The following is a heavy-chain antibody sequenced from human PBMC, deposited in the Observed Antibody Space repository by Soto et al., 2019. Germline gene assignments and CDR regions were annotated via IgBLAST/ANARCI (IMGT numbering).Heavy chain of an antibody. J-gene: IGHJ6*02. CDR2: IYYSGST. Sequence: PSETLSRTWTVSGGSISSYYWSWIRQPPGKGLEWIGYIYYSGSTNYNPSLKSRVTISVDTSKNQFSLKLSSVTAADTAVYYCAREWRWGMDVWGQGTTVTVSS. CDR3: AREWRWGMDV. V-gene: IGHV4-59*01. CDR1: GGSISSYY. D-gene: IGHD2-15*01.